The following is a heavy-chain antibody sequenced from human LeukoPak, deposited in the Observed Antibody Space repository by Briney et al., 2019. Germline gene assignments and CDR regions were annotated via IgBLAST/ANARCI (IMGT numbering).Heavy chain of an antibody. CDR2: ISWNSGSI. V-gene: IGHV3-9*01. D-gene: IGHD6-19*01. CDR1: GFTFDDCA. J-gene: IGHJ4*02. Sequence: PGGSLRLSCAASGFTFDDCAMHWVRQAPGKGLEWVSGISWNSGSIGYADSVKGRFTISRDNAKNSLYLQMNSLRAEDTALYYCAKDMAGGIAVAGTGFDYWGQGTLVTVSS. CDR3: AKDMAGGIAVAGTGFDY.